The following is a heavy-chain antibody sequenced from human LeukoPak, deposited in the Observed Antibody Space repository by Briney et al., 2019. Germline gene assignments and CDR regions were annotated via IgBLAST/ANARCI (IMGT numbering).Heavy chain of an antibody. CDR1: GYTFTGYY. CDR3: ARDRTSRGTVPNY. J-gene: IGHJ4*02. Sequence: ASVKVSCKASGYTFTGYYMHWVRQAPGQGLEWMGWINPNSGGTNYAQKFQGRVTMIRDTSISTAYMELSRLRSDDTAVYYCARDRTSRGTVPNYWGQGTLVTVSS. CDR2: INPNSGGT. D-gene: IGHD2-2*01. V-gene: IGHV1-2*02.